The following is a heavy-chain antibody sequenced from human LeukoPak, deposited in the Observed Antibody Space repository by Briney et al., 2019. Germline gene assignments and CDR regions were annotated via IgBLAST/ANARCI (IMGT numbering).Heavy chain of an antibody. V-gene: IGHV3-21*01. CDR2: ISSSSSNI. CDR3: ACSYSSSWSHCVY. D-gene: IGHD6-13*01. Sequence: GGTLRFSCAASGFTFSSYSMNWVPQAPGKGLEWVSSISSSSSNIYYADSVKGRFTISRDNAKNSLYLQMNSLRAEDTALYYWACSYSSSWSHCVYWGEGSLVSVSS. J-gene: IGHJ4*02. CDR1: GFTFSSYS.